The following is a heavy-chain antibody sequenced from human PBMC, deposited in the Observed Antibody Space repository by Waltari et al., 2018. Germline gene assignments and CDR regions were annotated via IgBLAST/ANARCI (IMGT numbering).Heavy chain of an antibody. V-gene: IGHV1-8*01. CDR3: ARELWGSYYYYYYGMDV. CDR2: MNPNRGNT. D-gene: IGHD1-26*01. Sequence: QVQLVQSGAEVKKPGASVKVSCQASGYTFTSYDLNWVRQATGQGLEWSGWMNPNRGNTGYAQKFQGRVTMTRNTSISTAYMELSSLRSEDTAVYYCARELWGSYYYYYYGMDVWGQGTTVTVSS. CDR1: GYTFTSYD. J-gene: IGHJ6*02.